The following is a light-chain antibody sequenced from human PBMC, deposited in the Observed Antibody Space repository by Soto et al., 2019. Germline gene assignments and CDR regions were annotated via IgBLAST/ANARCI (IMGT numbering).Light chain of an antibody. V-gene: IGKV2-28*01. CDR1: QRLLHSNGNNF. CDR2: LGS. CDR3: MQALQTPYT. Sequence: VMTQSPPSLTVTPGEPASISCRSSQRLLHSNGNNFLDWYLQKPGQSPQLLIYLGSNRASGVPDRVSGSAAVTDFTLKISRVEAEDVAVYYCMQALQTPYTFGQGTKLEIK. J-gene: IGKJ2*01.